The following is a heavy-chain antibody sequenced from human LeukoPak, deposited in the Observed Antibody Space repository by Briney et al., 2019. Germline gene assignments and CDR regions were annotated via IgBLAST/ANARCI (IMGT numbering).Heavy chain of an antibody. CDR3: ARHGLVVVVAATGNWFDP. CDR1: GGSISSYY. CDR2: IYYSGST. J-gene: IGHJ5*02. Sequence: PSETLSLTCTVSGGSISSYYWSWIRQPPGKGLEWIGYIYYSGSTYYNPSLKSRVTISVDTSKNQFSLKLSSVTAADTAVYYCARHGLVVVVAATGNWFDPWGQGTLVTVSS. V-gene: IGHV4-59*08. D-gene: IGHD2-15*01.